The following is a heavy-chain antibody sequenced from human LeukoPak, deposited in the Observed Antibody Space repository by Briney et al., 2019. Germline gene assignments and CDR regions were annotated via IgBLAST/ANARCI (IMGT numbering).Heavy chain of an antibody. CDR1: GFSSSTYP. CDR3: ARRVAAAGTVNDDY. J-gene: IGHJ4*02. CDR2: ISSRRSYI. D-gene: IGHD6-13*01. V-gene: IGHV3-21*01. Sequence: PGGSLRLSCGVSGFSSSTYPIHWVRQAPGKGLEGGSSISSRRSYIYYADSVKGRFTISRDNAKNSLYLQMNSLRAEDTAVYYCARRVAAAGTVNDDYWGQGTLVTVSS.